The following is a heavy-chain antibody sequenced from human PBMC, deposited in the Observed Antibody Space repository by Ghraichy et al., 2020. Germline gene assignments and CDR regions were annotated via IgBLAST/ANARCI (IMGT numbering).Heavy chain of an antibody. CDR2: INPNSGGT. V-gene: IGHV1-2*02. J-gene: IGHJ3*02. D-gene: IGHD2-2*01. CDR1: GYTFTGYY. Sequence: ASVKVSCKASGYTFTGYYMHWVRQAPGQGLEWMGWINPNSGGTNYAQKFQGRVTMTRDTSISTAYMELSRLRSDDTAVYYCAREFIVVVPAAMTSGADAFDIWGQGTMVTVSS. CDR3: AREFIVVVPAAMTSGADAFDI.